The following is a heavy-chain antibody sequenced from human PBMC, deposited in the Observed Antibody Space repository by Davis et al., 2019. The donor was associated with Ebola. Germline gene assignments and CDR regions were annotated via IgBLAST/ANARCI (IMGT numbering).Heavy chain of an antibody. Sequence: ASVKVSCKASGYTFTSYGISWVRQAPGQGLEWMGIINPSGGSTSYAQKLQGRVTMTTDTSTSTAYMELRSLRSDDTAVYYCARGRAMVRGDHNDYWGQGTLVTVSS. V-gene: IGHV1-18*01. CDR2: INPSGGST. D-gene: IGHD3-10*01. J-gene: IGHJ4*02. CDR3: ARGRAMVRGDHNDY. CDR1: GYTFTSYG.